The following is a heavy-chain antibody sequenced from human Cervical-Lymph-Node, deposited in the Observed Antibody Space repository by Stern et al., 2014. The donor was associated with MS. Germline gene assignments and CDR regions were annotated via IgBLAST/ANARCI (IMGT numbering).Heavy chain of an antibody. CDR3: AKDTGIAVAGTSDCFDY. CDR2: ISWKSDNR. CDR1: GFTFGDYA. J-gene: IGHJ4*02. D-gene: IGHD6-19*01. Sequence: EVQLVESGGGLVPPGRSLRLSCAASGFTFGDYAMHWVRQAPGKGLEWVSGISWKSDNRGYADSVKGRFTIPRDNAQNSMYLQMNSLRAEDTALYYCAKDTGIAVAGTSDCFDYWGQGTLVTVSS. V-gene: IGHV3-9*01.